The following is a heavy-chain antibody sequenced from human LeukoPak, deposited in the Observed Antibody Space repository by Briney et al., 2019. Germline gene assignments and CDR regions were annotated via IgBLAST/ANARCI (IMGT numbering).Heavy chain of an antibody. Sequence: SETLSLTCTVSGGSIGTYYWSWVRQSPGTGLEWIGYIYVTGTRYNPYLQSRVTISVDRSKNQFFLKMTSVTAADTAVYYCARHIGGGIEDMDVWGRGTKVTVSS. D-gene: IGHD3-16*02. CDR2: IYVTGT. V-gene: IGHV4-59*08. CDR3: ARHIGGGIEDMDV. CDR1: GGSIGTYY. J-gene: IGHJ6*03.